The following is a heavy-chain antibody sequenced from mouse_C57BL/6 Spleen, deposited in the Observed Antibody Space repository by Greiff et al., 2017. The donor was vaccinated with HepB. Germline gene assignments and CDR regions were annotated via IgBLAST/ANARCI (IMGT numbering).Heavy chain of an antibody. CDR3: ARAVMGDYWYFDV. D-gene: IGHD2-3*01. CDR2: IHPNSGST. J-gene: IGHJ1*03. CDR1: GYTFTSYW. Sequence: QVQLQQPGAELVKPGASVKLSCKASGYTFTSYWMHWVKQRPGQGLEWIGMIHPNSGSTNYNEKFKSKATLTVDKSSSTAYMQLSSLTSEDSAVYYWARAVMGDYWYFDVWGTGTTVTVSS. V-gene: IGHV1-64*01.